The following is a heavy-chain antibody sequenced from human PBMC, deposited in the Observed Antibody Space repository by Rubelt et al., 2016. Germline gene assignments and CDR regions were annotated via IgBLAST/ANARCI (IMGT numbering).Heavy chain of an antibody. Sequence: YAMSWVRQAPGKGLECVSGISGGGGTTYYADSVKGRFTISRDNSKNTLYLQMNSLRDEDTALYYCAKGPRGLWYFDLWGRGTLVTVSS. CDR1: YA. V-gene: IGHV3-23*01. CDR2: ISGGGGTT. J-gene: IGHJ2*01. CDR3: AKGPRGLWYFDL.